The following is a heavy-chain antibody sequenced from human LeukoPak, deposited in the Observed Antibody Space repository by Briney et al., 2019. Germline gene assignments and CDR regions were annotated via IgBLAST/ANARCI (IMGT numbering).Heavy chain of an antibody. CDR3: ARGVHDAFDI. CDR2: IIPILGIA. CDR1: GGTFSSYA. D-gene: IGHD1-1*01. J-gene: IGHJ3*02. Sequence: SVKVSCKASGGTFSSYAISWVRQAPGQGLEWMGRIIPILGIANCAQKLQGRVTMTTDTSTSTAYMELRSLRSDDTAVYYCARGVHDAFDIWGQGTMVTVSS. V-gene: IGHV1-69*04.